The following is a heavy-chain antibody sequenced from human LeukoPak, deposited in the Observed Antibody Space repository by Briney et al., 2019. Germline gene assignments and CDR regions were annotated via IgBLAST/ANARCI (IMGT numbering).Heavy chain of an antibody. CDR3: ARVPLYYDYGRYNWFDP. CDR1: GFTFSSYS. D-gene: IGHD4/OR15-4a*01. Sequence: GGSLRLSCAASGFTFSSYSMNWVRQAPGKGLEWVSSISSSSSYIYYADSVKGRFTISRDNAKNSLYLQMNSLRAEDTAVYYCARVPLYYDYGRYNWFDPWGQGMLVTVSS. J-gene: IGHJ5*02. V-gene: IGHV3-21*01. CDR2: ISSSSSYI.